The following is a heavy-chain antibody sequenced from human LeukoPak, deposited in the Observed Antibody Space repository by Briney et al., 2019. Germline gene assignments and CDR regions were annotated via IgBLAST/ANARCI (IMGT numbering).Heavy chain of an antibody. Sequence: SETLSLSCTVSGGSINNHYWSWIRQPPGKGLEWIGYIYYSGSTNYNPSLKSRVTISVDTSKNQFSLKLSSVTAADTAVYYCARVWGDAFDIWGQGTMVTVSS. CDR1: GGSINNHY. J-gene: IGHJ3*02. CDR2: IYYSGST. CDR3: ARVWGDAFDI. V-gene: IGHV4-59*11. D-gene: IGHD3-16*01.